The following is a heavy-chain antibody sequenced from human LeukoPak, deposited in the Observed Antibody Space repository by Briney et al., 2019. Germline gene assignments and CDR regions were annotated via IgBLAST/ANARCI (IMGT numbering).Heavy chain of an antibody. V-gene: IGHV1-69*13. CDR3: ARGPQPNNWNYSFDP. D-gene: IGHD1-7*01. CDR2: IIPIFGTA. Sequence: GASVKDSCKASGGTFSSYAISWVGQAPGQGLEWMGGIIPIFGTANYAQKFQGRVTITADESTSTAYMELSSLRSEDTAVYYCARGPQPNNWNYSFDPWGQGTLVTVSS. CDR1: GGTFSSYA. J-gene: IGHJ5*02.